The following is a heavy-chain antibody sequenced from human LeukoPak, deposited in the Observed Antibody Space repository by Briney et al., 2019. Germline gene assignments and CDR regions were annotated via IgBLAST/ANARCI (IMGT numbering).Heavy chain of an antibody. Sequence: PGRSLRLSCAASGFTFSSYGMHWVRQAPGKGLEWVAVISFDATNKYYADSVKGRFTISRDNSKSTLYLQMNSLRAEDTAVYYCAKVDSFDSSGYAYFDCWGQGTLVTVSS. V-gene: IGHV3-30*18. J-gene: IGHJ4*02. D-gene: IGHD3-22*01. CDR3: AKVDSFDSSGYAYFDC. CDR2: ISFDATNK. CDR1: GFTFSSYG.